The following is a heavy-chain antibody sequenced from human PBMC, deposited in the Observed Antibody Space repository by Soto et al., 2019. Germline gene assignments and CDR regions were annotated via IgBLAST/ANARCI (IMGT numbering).Heavy chain of an antibody. J-gene: IGHJ6*03. V-gene: IGHV4-59*01. D-gene: IGHD2-2*01. CDR1: GGSISSYY. CDR2: IYYSGST. CDR3: ARDMGPYSTTTLYYYYYMDV. Sequence: SETLSLTCTVSGGSISSYYWSWIRQPPGKGLEWIGYIYYSGSTNYNPSLKSRVTISVDTSKNQFSLKLSSVTAADTAVYYCARDMGPYSTTTLYYYYYMDVWGKGTTVTVSS.